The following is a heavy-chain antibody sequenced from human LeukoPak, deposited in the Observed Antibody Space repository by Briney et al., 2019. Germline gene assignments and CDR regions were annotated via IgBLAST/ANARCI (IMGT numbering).Heavy chain of an antibody. Sequence: SETLSLTCTVSGGSISSSSYYWGWIRQPPGKGLEWIGSIYYSGSTYYNPSLKSRVTISVDTSKNQFSLKLSSVTAADTAVYFCAGRWFGRGSVFDPWGQGTLVTVSS. CDR1: GGSISSSSYY. CDR2: IYYSGST. D-gene: IGHD3-16*01. CDR3: AGRWFGRGSVFDP. V-gene: IGHV4-39*01. J-gene: IGHJ5*02.